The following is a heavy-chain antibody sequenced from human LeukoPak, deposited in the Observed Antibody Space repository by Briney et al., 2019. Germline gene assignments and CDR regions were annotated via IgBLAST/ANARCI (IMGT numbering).Heavy chain of an antibody. CDR3: AAVVDSGSTGDY. CDR2: IVVGSGNT. V-gene: IGHV1-58*01. CDR1: GFTFTSSA. J-gene: IGHJ4*02. D-gene: IGHD1-26*01. Sequence: ASVKVSCKASGFTFTSSAVQWVRQARGQRLEWIGWIVVGSGNTNYAQKFQERVTITRDMSTSTAYMELSSLRSEDTAVYYCAAVVDSGSTGDYWGQGTLVTVSS.